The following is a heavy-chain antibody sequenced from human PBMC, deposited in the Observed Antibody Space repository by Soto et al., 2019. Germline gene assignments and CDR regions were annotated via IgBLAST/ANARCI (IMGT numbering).Heavy chain of an antibody. CDR2: IIPIAAIA. V-gene: IGHV1-69*02. CDR3: ARGSTIVRGAPSWFDP. CDR1: GGTFSRYT. Sequence: QVQLVQSGAEVKKPGSSVKVSCKASGGTFSRYTINRVRQAPGQGLEWRGRIIPIAAIANYTQKFQGRVTITVDKSSTTAYMELSSLRSDDTAVYYCARGSTIVRGAPSWFDPWGQGTLVTVSS. D-gene: IGHD3-10*01. J-gene: IGHJ5*02.